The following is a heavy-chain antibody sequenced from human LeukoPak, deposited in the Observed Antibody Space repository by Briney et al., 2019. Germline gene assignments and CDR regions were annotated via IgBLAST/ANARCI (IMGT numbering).Heavy chain of an antibody. CDR3: AVDPYYYDSSGYYY. Sequence: ASVKVSCKASGYTFTGYYMHWVRQAPGQGLEWMGWINPNSGGTNYAQKFQGRVTMTGDTSISTAYMELSRLRSDDTAVYYCAVDPYYYDSSGYYYWGQGTLVTVSS. V-gene: IGHV1-2*02. J-gene: IGHJ4*02. CDR2: INPNSGGT. D-gene: IGHD3-22*01. CDR1: GYTFTGYY.